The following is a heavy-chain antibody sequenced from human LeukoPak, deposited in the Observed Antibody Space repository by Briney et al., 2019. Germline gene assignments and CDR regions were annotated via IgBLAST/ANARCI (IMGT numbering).Heavy chain of an antibody. J-gene: IGHJ4*02. CDR1: GGSISSYY. D-gene: IGHD1-26*01. Sequence: SETLSLTCTVSGGSISSYYWSWIRQPPGKGLEWIGYISYSGNTNYNPSLKSRVTISVDMSKNRFSLKLSSVTAADTAVYHCARLILSGSYLYYFDYWGQGTLVTVSS. CDR3: ARLILSGSYLYYFDY. V-gene: IGHV4-59*08. CDR2: ISYSGNT.